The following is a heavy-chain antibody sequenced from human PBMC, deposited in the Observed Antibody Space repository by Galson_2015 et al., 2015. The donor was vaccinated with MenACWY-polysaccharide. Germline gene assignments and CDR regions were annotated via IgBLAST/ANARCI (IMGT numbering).Heavy chain of an antibody. CDR1: GFTFSSYG. CDR3: AKKGWELTHYYGMDV. V-gene: IGHV3-30*18. D-gene: IGHD1-26*01. J-gene: IGHJ6*02. Sequence: SLRLSCAASGFTFSSYGMHWVRQAPGKGLEWVAVISYDGSNKYYADSVKGRLTISRDNSKNTLYLQMNSLRAEDTAVYYCAKKGWELTHYYGMDVWGQGTTVTVSS. CDR2: ISYDGSNK.